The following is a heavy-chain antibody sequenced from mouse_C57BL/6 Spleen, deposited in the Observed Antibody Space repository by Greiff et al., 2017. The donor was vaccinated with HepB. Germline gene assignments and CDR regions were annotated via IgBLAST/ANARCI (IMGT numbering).Heavy chain of an antibody. Sequence: QVQLQQPGAELVKPGASVKLSCKASGYTFTSYWMQWVKQRPGQGLEWIGEIDPSDSYTNYNQKFKGKATLTVDTSSSTAYMQLSSLTSEDSAVYYCARGGTGYWGKGTTLTVSS. J-gene: IGHJ2*01. D-gene: IGHD3-3*01. CDR1: GYTFTSYW. V-gene: IGHV1-50*01. CDR2: IDPSDSYT. CDR3: ARGGTGY.